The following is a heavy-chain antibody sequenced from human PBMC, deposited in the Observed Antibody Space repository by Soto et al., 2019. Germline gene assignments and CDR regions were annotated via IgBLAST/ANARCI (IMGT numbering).Heavy chain of an antibody. J-gene: IGHJ3*01. Sequence: EVDLVESGGGLVQSGGSLRLSCAASGFTFRNYGMNWVRQAPGKGLEWVSYIGIGSSTTYYADSVKGRFTISRDNAKNSRYLQMNRLRAEDTAVYYCARDQLYYNDISGRPLNAFDVWGQGTMVTVSS. D-gene: IGHD3-22*01. V-gene: IGHV3-48*01. CDR1: GFTFRNYG. CDR2: IGIGSSTT. CDR3: ARDQLYYNDISGRPLNAFDV.